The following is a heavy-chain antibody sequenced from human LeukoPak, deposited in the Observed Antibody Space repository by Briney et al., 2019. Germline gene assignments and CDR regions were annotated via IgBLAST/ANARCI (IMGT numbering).Heavy chain of an antibody. J-gene: IGHJ4*02. D-gene: IGHD6-6*01. CDR3: AKDLASERYSSSSAGDY. CDR1: GFRGLSSFSSFA. Sequence: GGSLRLSCEASGFRGLSSFSSFAMHWVRQAPGKGLEWLAFIRYDGSNKYYADSVKGRFTISRDNSKNTLYLQMNSLRAEDTAVYYCAKDLASERYSSSSAGDYWGQGTLVTVSS. V-gene: IGHV3-30*02. CDR2: IRYDGSNK.